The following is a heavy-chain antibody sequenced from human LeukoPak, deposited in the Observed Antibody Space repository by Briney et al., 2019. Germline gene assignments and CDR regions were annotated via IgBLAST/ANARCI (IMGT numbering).Heavy chain of an antibody. CDR1: GFTFDDYA. D-gene: IGHD4-17*01. V-gene: IGHV3-9*03. CDR2: ISWNSGSI. J-gene: IGHJ4*02. CDR3: AKDGGDDYGDYLDY. Sequence: GGSLRLSCAASGFTFDDYAMHWVRQAPGKGLEWVSGISWNSGSIGYADSVKGRFTISRDNAKNSLYLQMNSLRAEDMALYYCAKDGGDDYGDYLDYWGQGTLVTVSS.